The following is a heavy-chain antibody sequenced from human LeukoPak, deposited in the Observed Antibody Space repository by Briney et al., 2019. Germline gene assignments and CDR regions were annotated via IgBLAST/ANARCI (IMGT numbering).Heavy chain of an antibody. CDR2: ISGKGDET. V-gene: IGHV3-23*01. CDR3: ARDDHAGRRDYFDY. Sequence: GGSLRLSCAASGITFRNYAVTWVRQAPGKGLEWVSTISGKGDETFYADSVKGRFAISRDNAKNSLYLQMNSLRAEDTAVYYCARDDHAGRRDYFDYWGQGTLVTVSS. J-gene: IGHJ4*02. CDR1: GITFRNYA. D-gene: IGHD2-2*01.